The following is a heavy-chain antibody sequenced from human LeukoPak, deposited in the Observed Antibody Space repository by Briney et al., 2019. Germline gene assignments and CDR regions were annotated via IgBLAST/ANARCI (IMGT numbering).Heavy chain of an antibody. CDR2: INSDGSIT. CDR3: ARPGIAVAGEFFDY. CDR1: GFTFSTYW. D-gene: IGHD6-19*01. V-gene: IGHV3-74*01. J-gene: IGHJ4*02. Sequence: GGSLRLSCAASGFTFSTYWMHWVRQAPGKGLVWVSRINSDGSITTYADSVKGRFTISRDNAKNTLYLQMNSLRAEDTAVYYCARPGIAVAGEFFDYWGQGTLVTVSS.